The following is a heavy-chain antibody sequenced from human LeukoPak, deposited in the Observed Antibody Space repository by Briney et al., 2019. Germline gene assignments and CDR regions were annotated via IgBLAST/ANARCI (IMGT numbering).Heavy chain of an antibody. CDR1: GFTVSSNS. D-gene: IGHD1-26*01. Sequence: PGGSLRLSCTVSGFTVSSNSMSWVRQAPGKGLEWVSFIFSSTHYSDSVKGRFTISRDNSKNTLYLQMNSLRPEDTAVYYCAKVGSDIITDFWGQGTLVTVSP. V-gene: IGHV3-66*03. J-gene: IGHJ4*02. CDR3: AKVGSDIITDF. CDR2: IFSST.